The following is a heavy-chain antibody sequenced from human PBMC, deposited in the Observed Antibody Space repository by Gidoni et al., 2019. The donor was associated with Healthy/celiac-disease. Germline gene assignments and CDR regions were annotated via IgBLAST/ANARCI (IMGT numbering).Heavy chain of an antibody. V-gene: IGHV3-30*18. D-gene: IGHD3-3*01. J-gene: IGHJ4*02. Sequence: QVQLVESGGGVVQPGRSLRLSCAASGLTFSSYGMHWVRQAPGKGLEWVAVISYDGSNKYYADSVKGRFTISRDNSKNTLYLQMNSLRAEDTAVYYCAKAFSRLSHKGNFDYWGQGTLVTVSS. CDR2: ISYDGSNK. CDR1: GLTFSSYG. CDR3: AKAFSRLSHKGNFDY.